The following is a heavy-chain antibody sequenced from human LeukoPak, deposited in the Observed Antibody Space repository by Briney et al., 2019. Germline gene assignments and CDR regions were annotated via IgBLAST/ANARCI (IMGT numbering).Heavy chain of an antibody. CDR1: GGTFCSYA. CDR3: ARAYRYCSSTSCQGGYYYYGMDV. J-gene: IGHJ6*02. V-gene: IGHV1-69*04. Sequence: SVKVSCKASGGTFCSYAISWLRQAPRQGLEWMGRIIPILGIANYAQKFQGRVTITADKSTSTAYMELSSLRSEDTAVYYCARAYRYCSSTSCQGGYYYYGMDVWGQGTTVTVSS. D-gene: IGHD2-2*01. CDR2: IIPILGIA.